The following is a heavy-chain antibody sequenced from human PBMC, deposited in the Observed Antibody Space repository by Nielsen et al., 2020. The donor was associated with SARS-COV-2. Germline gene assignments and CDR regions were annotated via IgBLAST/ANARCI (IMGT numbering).Heavy chain of an antibody. Sequence: WIRQPPGKGLEWVSYISSRSSYTNYADSVKGRFTISRDNAKNSLYLQVNSLRAEDTAVYYCARARSDSSGWSHDAFDIWGQGTMVTVSS. CDR2: ISSRSSYT. D-gene: IGHD6-19*01. J-gene: IGHJ3*02. CDR3: ARARSDSSGWSHDAFDI. V-gene: IGHV3-11*05.